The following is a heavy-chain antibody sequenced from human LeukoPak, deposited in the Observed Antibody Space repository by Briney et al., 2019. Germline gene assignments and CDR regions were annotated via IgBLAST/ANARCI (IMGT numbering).Heavy chain of an antibody. CDR3: ARVYYDILTGPYYFDY. V-gene: IGHV4-59*01. CDR2: IYYSGST. CDR1: GGSISSYY. Sequence: SETLSLTCTVSGGSISSYYWSWIRQPPGKGLEWIGYIYYSGSTNYNPSLKSRVTISVDTSKNQFSLKLSSVTAADTAVYYCARVYYDILTGPYYFDYWGQGTPVTVSS. D-gene: IGHD3-9*01. J-gene: IGHJ4*02.